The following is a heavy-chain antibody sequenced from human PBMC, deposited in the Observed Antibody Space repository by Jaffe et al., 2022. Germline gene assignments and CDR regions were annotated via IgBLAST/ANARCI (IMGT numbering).Heavy chain of an antibody. CDR2: IYYSGST. CDR3: ARDKGVTIFGVAGFDP. V-gene: IGHV4-59*01. D-gene: IGHD3-3*01. Sequence: QVQLQESGPGLVKPSETLSLTCTVSGGSISSYYWSWIRQPPGKGLEWIGYIYYSGSTNYNPSLKSRVTISVDTSKNQFSLKLSSVTAADTAVYYCARDKGVTIFGVAGFDPWGQGTLVTVSS. J-gene: IGHJ5*02. CDR1: GGSISSYY.